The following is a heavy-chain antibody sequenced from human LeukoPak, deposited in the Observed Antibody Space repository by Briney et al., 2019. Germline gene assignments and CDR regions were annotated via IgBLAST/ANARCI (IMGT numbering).Heavy chain of an antibody. J-gene: IGHJ4*02. V-gene: IGHV4-59*08. CDR1: GGSISSYY. CDR3: ARLYGGLDY. Sequence: SETLSLTCTVSGGSISSYYWSWIRQPPGKGLEWIGYIYYSGSTNYNPSLKSRVTISVDTSKNQFSLKLSSVTAADTAVYYCARLYGGLDYWGQGTLVTVSS. D-gene: IGHD4-23*01. CDR2: IYYSGST.